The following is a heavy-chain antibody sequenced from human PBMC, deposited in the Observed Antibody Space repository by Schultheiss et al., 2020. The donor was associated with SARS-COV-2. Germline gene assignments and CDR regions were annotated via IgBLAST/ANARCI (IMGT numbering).Heavy chain of an antibody. D-gene: IGHD2-21*02. V-gene: IGHV3-74*01. Sequence: GGSLRLSCAASGFTFSSYAISWVRQAPGKGLEWVSRMSTDGISIDYADSVKGRFTISRDNAKNTLYLQMHSLRVEDTAVYYCARGGDDYPYYHYMDVWGKGTTVTVSS. CDR1: GFTFSSYA. CDR3: ARGGDDYPYYHYMDV. CDR2: MSTDGISI. J-gene: IGHJ6*03.